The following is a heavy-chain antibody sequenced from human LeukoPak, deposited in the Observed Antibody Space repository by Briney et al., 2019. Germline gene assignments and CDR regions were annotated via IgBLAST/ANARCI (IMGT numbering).Heavy chain of an antibody. V-gene: IGHV4-4*02. CDR2: IYHSGST. J-gene: IGHJ4*02. CDR1: GGSISSCNW. D-gene: IGHD3-10*01. Sequence: PSGTLSLTCAVSGGSISSCNWWSWVRPPPGKGLEWIGEIYHSGSTNYNPSLKSRVTISVDKSKNQFSLKLSSVTAADTAVYYCARDPVQGSGRLGFDYWGQGTLVTVSS. CDR3: ARDPVQGSGRLGFDY.